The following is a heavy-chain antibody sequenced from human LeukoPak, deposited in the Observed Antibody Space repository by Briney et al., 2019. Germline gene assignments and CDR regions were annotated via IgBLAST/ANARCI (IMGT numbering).Heavy chain of an antibody. J-gene: IGHJ4*02. Sequence: QAGGSLRLSCAASGFTVSSNYMNWVRQAPGKGLEWVSVIYSGGSTYYTDSVTGRFTISRDNSKNTLYLQMNSLRVEDTAVYYCARFNYYDSSGHFDYWGQGTLVTVSS. CDR2: IYSGGST. CDR1: GFTVSSNY. D-gene: IGHD3-22*01. V-gene: IGHV3-66*01. CDR3: ARFNYYDSSGHFDY.